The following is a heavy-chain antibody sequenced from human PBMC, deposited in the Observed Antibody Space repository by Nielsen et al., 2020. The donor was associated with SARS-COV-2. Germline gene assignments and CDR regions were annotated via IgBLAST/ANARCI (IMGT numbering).Heavy chain of an antibody. Sequence: SETLSLTCAVYGGSFSGYYWSWIRQPPGKGLEWIGEINHSGSTNYNPSLKSRVTISVDTSKNQFSLKLSSVTAADTAVYYCARHRTMSDYYSGIDVWGQGTTVTVSS. CDR2: INHSGST. CDR1: GGSFSGYY. J-gene: IGHJ6*02. V-gene: IGHV4-34*01. D-gene: IGHD3-22*01. CDR3: ARHRTMSDYYSGIDV.